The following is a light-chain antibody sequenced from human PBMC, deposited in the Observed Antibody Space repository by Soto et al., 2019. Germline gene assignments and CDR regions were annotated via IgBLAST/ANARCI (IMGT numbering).Light chain of an antibody. CDR3: QQYGSSPRVT. CDR1: QSVSSSY. CDR2: GAS. V-gene: IGKV3-20*01. Sequence: EIVLTLSPGTLSLSPGERATLSCRASQSVSSSYLAWYQQKPGQAPRLLIYGASSRSTGIPDRFSGSVSGTDFTLTISSLEPEDFAVDYFQQYGSSPRVTFGGGTKVELK. J-gene: IGKJ4*01.